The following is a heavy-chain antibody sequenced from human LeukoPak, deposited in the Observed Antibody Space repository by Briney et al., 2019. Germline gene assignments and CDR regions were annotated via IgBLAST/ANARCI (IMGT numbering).Heavy chain of an antibody. CDR2: IKQDGSAK. J-gene: IGHJ4*02. V-gene: IGHV3-7*01. CDR3: ARDLDY. Sequence: GGSLRLSCAASGFTFSNYWMSWVRQAPGKGLEWVAHIKQDGSAKYYVDSVKGRFTISRDNAENSLYLQMNSLRPEDTALYYCARDLDYWGQGTLVTVSS. CDR1: GFTFSNYW.